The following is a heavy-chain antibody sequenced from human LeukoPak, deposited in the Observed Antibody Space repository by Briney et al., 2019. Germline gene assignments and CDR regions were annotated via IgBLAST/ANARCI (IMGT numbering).Heavy chain of an antibody. Sequence: EPGGSLRLSCAASGFTFSNYEMNWVRQAPGKGLEWVSYISSSGSTIYYADSVKGRFTISRDNAKNSLYLQMNSLRAEDTAVYYCARSLRTAGYWGQGTLVTVSS. D-gene: IGHD2-2*01. CDR3: ARSLRTAGY. CDR1: GFTFSNYE. V-gene: IGHV3-48*03. J-gene: IGHJ4*02. CDR2: ISSSGSTI.